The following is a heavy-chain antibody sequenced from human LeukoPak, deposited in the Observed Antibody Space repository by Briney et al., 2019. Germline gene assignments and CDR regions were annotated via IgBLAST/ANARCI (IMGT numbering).Heavy chain of an antibody. V-gene: IGHV3-48*03. Sequence: GGSLRLSCAASGFTFSSYEMNWVRQAPGKGLEWVSYISSSGSTIYYADSVKGRFTISRDNAKNSLYLQMNSLRAEDTAVYYCAREGVGYYGFWSGYVDDAFDIWGQGTMVTVSS. CDR1: GFTFSSYE. CDR3: AREGVGYYGFWSGYVDDAFDI. D-gene: IGHD3-3*01. J-gene: IGHJ3*02. CDR2: ISSSGSTI.